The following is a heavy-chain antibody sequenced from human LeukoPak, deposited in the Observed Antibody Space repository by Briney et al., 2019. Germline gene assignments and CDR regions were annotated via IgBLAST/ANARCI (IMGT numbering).Heavy chain of an antibody. Sequence: GGSLTLSCAASGLTFRSYEMTWARQAPGEGLEWVSYIRGSGSTIYYTDSVKGRFTISRDNAKNSLYLQMNSLRAEDTAVYYCAGLVLDYWGQGTLVTVSS. CDR2: IRGSGSTI. CDR3: AGLVLDY. CDR1: GLTFRSYE. V-gene: IGHV3-48*03. D-gene: IGHD6-19*01. J-gene: IGHJ4*02.